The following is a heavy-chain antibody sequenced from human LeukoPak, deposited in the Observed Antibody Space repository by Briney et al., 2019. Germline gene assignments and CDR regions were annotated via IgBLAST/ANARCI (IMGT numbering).Heavy chain of an antibody. Sequence: QPGGSLRLSCAASGFTFSSYWMSWVRQAPGKGLEWVANIKQDGSEKYYVDSVKGRFTISRDNAKNSLYLQMNSLRAEDTAVCYCARDRRSFKGVILYYFDYWGQGTLVTVSS. CDR2: IKQDGSEK. V-gene: IGHV3-7*01. CDR3: ARDRRSFKGVILYYFDY. CDR1: GFTFSSYW. D-gene: IGHD3-16*02. J-gene: IGHJ4*02.